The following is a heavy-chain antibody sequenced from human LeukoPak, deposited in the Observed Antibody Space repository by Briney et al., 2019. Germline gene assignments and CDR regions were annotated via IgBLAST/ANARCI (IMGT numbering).Heavy chain of an antibody. J-gene: IGHJ5*02. CDR3: ARGRRGGLAADNWFDP. CDR1: GGSFSGYY. Sequence: PSKTLSLTCAVYGGSFSGYYWSWIRQPPGKGLEWIGEINHSGSTNYNPSLKSRVTISVDTSKNQFSLKLSSVTAADTAVYYCARGRRGGLAADNWFDPWGQGTLVTVSS. V-gene: IGHV4-34*01. CDR2: INHSGST. D-gene: IGHD2-15*01.